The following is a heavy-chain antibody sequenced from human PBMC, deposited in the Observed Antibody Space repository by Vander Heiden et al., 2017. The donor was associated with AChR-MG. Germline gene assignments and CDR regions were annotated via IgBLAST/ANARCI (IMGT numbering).Heavy chain of an antibody. CDR2: ISWNSGSI. J-gene: IGHJ6*02. CDR3: AKDMMSSTGYYYYGMDV. V-gene: IGHV3-9*01. Sequence: EVQLVESGGGLVQPGRSLRPSCAASGFTFDDYASHWVQQAPGKGLVWVSGISWNSGSIGYADSVKGRFTISRDNAKNSLYLQMNSLRAEDTALYYCAKDMMSSTGYYYYGMDVWGQGTTVTVSS. D-gene: IGHD1-26*01. CDR1: GFTFDDYA.